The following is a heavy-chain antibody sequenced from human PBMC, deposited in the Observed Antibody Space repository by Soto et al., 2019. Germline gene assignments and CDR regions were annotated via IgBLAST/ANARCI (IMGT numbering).Heavy chain of an antibody. J-gene: IGHJ2*01. D-gene: IGHD2-2*01. CDR2: ISESDGST. Sequence: KGLEWVSAISESDGSTSYADSVKGRFTISRDNSKNTLYLQMNSLRAEETVVFFFQAEDGIRAVRSVSAFLLNRSSDL. CDR3: QAEDGIRAVRSVSAFLLNRSSDL. V-gene: IGHV3-23*01.